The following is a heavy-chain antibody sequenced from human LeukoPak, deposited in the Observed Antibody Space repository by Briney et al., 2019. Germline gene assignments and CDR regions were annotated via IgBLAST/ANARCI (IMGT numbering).Heavy chain of an antibody. D-gene: IGHD4-17*01. J-gene: IGHJ1*01. V-gene: IGHV1-8*03. Sequence: ASVKVSCKASGYTFSSYHIHWVRQATGQGLEWMGWMNPNSGNTGYAQKFQGRVTITRNTSISTAYMELSSLRSEDTAVYYCARGGSYGDPNFQHWGQGTLVTVSS. CDR3: ARGGSYGDPNFQH. CDR1: GYTFSSYH. CDR2: MNPNSGNT.